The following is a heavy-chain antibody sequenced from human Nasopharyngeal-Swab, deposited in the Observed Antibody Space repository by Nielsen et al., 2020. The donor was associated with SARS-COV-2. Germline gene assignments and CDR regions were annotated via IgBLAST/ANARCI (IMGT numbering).Heavy chain of an antibody. D-gene: IGHD5-24*01. J-gene: IGHJ5*02. CDR2: FDPEDGET. CDR3: ASTGQRDWLDP. Sequence: ASVKVSCKVSGYTLTELSMHWVRQAPGKGLEWMGGFDPEDGETIYAQKFQGRVTMTADTSTDTAYMELSSLRSEDTAVYYCASTGQRDWLDPRGQGTLVTVSS. V-gene: IGHV1-24*01. CDR1: GYTLTELS.